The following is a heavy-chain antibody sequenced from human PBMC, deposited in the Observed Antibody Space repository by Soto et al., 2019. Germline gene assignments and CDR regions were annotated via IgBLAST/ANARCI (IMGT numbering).Heavy chain of an antibody. CDR1: GFIFSAYG. J-gene: IGHJ5*01. V-gene: IGHV3-33*01. CDR2: VWNDGINK. CDR3: ARLAYSNFLGGLDS. D-gene: IGHD1-26*01. Sequence: QGQLVESGGGVVQPGGSLRLSCAASGFIFSAYGIHWVRQAPGKGLEWVAIVWNDGINKYYADSVKGRFTISRDNFKNTVDLQMNSLIVQDTAVYYCARLAYSNFLGGLDSWGQGTLVTASS.